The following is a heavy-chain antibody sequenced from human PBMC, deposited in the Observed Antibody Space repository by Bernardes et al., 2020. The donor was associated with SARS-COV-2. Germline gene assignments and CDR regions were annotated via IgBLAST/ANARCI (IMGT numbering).Heavy chain of an antibody. CDR2: IYYSGST. V-gene: IGHV4-61*01. CDR1: GGSVSSGSYY. J-gene: IGHJ5*02. D-gene: IGHD1-7*01. Sequence: SETLSLTCTVSGGSVSSGSYYWSWIRQPPGKGLEWIGYIYYSGSTNYNPSLKSRVTISEDTSKNQFSLKLSSVTAADTAVYYCARVHVTGTYNWFDPWGQGTLVTVSS. CDR3: ARVHVTGTYNWFDP.